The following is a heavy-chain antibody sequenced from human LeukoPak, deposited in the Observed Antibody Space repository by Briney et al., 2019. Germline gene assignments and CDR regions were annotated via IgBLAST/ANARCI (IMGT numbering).Heavy chain of an antibody. CDR1: GGSISSGDYY. D-gene: IGHD6-13*01. Sequence: SQTLSLTCTVSGGSISSGDYYWSWIRQPPGKGLEWIGYIYYSGSTYYNPSLKGRVTISVDTSKNQFSLKLSSVTAADTAVYYCAVTPSYSSSWYVGYWGQGTLVTVSS. V-gene: IGHV4-30-4*01. J-gene: IGHJ4*02. CDR3: AVTPSYSSSWYVGY. CDR2: IYYSGST.